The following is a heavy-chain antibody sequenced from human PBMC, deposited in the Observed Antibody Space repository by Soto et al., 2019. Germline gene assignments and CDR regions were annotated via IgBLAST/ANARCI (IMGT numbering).Heavy chain of an antibody. CDR3: AKDILKQWLGGRGAFDC. J-gene: IGHJ4*02. Sequence: QTGGSLRLACAASGFTFEDYTMHWVRQAPGKGLEWVSLISWDGGSTYYAASVKGRFTISRDNSKNSLYLQMNSLRTEDTDLYYCAKDILKQWLGGRGAFDCWGQGTLLTV. D-gene: IGHD6-19*01. V-gene: IGHV3-43*01. CDR1: GFTFEDYT. CDR2: ISWDGGST.